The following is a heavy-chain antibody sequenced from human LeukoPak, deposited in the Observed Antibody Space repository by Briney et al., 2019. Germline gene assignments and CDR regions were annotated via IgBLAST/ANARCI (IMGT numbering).Heavy chain of an antibody. CDR2: IKQDGSEK. J-gene: IGHJ5*02. Sequence: GGSLRLSCAASGFTFSSYWMSWVRQAPGKGPEWVANIKQDGSEKYYVDSVKGRFTISRDNAKNSLYLQMNSLRAEDTAVYYCARDPEGDYYDFWSGYTPHWFDPWGQGTLVTVSS. CDR3: ARDPEGDYYDFWSGYTPHWFDP. D-gene: IGHD3-3*01. CDR1: GFTFSSYW. V-gene: IGHV3-7*01.